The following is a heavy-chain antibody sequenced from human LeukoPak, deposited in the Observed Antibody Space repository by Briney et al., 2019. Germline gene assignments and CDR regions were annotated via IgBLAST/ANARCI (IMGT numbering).Heavy chain of an antibody. V-gene: IGHV3-9*01. CDR2: ISWNSGSI. Sequence: GRSLRLSCAASGFTFDDYAMHWVRQAPGKGLEWVSGISWNSGSIGYADSVKGRFTISRDNAKSSLFLQMDSLRAEDTAVYYCARHSQQLVFSPFDYWGQGSVVTVSS. CDR3: ARHSQQLVFSPFDY. CDR1: GFTFDDYA. J-gene: IGHJ4*02. D-gene: IGHD6-6*01.